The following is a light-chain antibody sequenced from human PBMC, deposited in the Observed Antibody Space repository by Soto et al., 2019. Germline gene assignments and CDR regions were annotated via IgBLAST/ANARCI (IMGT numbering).Light chain of an antibody. Sequence: IQLTQSPSSLSASVGDRVTLTCRASQGISSYLAWYQQKPGKAPKLLIYAASTLQSGVPSRFSGSGSGTDFTLTISSLQPEDFATYFCQQLNSYPRITFGGGTKVEIK. V-gene: IGKV1-9*01. CDR2: AAS. CDR3: QQLNSYPRIT. CDR1: QGISSY. J-gene: IGKJ4*01.